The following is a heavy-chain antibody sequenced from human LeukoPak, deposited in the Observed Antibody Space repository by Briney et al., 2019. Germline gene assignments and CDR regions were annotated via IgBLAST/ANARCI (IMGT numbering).Heavy chain of an antibody. CDR1: GYSFTSYW. CDR3: ARLLYYDFWCGYYPKYNWFDS. V-gene: IGHV5-51*01. Sequence: GESLKISCKGSGYSFTSYWIGWVRQMPGKGLEWMGIIYPGDSDTRYSPSFQGQVAISADKSISTAYLQWSSLKAPDTAMYYCARLLYYDFWCGYYPKYNWFDSWGQGTLVTVSS. CDR2: IYPGDSDT. D-gene: IGHD3-3*01. J-gene: IGHJ5*01.